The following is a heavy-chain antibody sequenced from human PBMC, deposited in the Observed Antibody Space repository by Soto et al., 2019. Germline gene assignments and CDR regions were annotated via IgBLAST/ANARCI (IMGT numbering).Heavy chain of an antibody. CDR1: GFRFSTYG. CDR3: AKDSPLWFGEPTQPGYFDY. D-gene: IGHD3-10*01. Sequence: LRLSCAASGFRFSTYGMIWVRQAPGKGLEWVSAISGSGGSTYYADSVKGRFTISRDNSKNTLYLQMNSLRAEDTAVYYCAKDSPLWFGEPTQPGYFDYWGQGTLVTVS. CDR2: ISGSGGST. V-gene: IGHV3-23*01. J-gene: IGHJ4*02.